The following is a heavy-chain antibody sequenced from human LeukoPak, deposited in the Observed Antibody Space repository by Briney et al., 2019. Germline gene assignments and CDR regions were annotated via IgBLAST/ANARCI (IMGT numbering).Heavy chain of an antibody. D-gene: IGHD2-2*01. Sequence: ASVKVSCKASGYTFTSYGISWVRQAPGQGLEWMGWISAYNGNTNYAQKLQGRVTMTTDTSTSTAYMELRSLRSDDTAVYYCAKNGCCDTTSCYAWFDPWGQGTLVTVSS. CDR1: GYTFTSYG. V-gene: IGHV1-18*01. CDR2: ISAYNGNT. CDR3: AKNGCCDTTSCYAWFDP. J-gene: IGHJ5*02.